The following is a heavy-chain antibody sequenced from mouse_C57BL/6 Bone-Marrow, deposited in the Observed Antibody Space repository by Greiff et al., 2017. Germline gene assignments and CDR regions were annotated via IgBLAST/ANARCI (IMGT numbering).Heavy chain of an antibody. J-gene: IGHJ3*01. D-gene: IGHD1-1*01. CDR1: GFTFSSSA. CDR2: ISDGGSYT. CDR3: ARDRYYGSSYPFAY. V-gene: IGHV5-4*01. Sequence: EVQGVESGGGLVKPGGSLKLSCAASGFTFSSSAMSWVRQTPEKRLEWVATISDGGSYTYYPDNVKGRFTISRDNAKNNLYLQMSHLKSEDTAMYYCARDRYYGSSYPFAYWGQGTLVTVSA.